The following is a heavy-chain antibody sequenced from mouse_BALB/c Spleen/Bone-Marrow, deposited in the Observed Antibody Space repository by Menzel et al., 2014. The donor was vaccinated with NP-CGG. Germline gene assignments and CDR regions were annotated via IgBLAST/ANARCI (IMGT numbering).Heavy chain of an antibody. D-gene: IGHD2-14*01. CDR1: SYTFTDYA. V-gene: IGHV1-67*01. Sequence: VKVVDSGPELVRPGVSVKISCKGSSYTFTDYAMHWVKQSHAKSLEWIGVISTYYGNANYNQKFKGKATMTVDKSSSTAYMELARLTSEDSAVYYCTRGGRYDEVAYWGQGTLVTVSA. CDR2: ISTYYGNA. J-gene: IGHJ3*01. CDR3: TRGGRYDEVAY.